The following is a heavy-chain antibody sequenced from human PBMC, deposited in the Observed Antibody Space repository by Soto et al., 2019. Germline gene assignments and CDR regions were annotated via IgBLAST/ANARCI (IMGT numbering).Heavy chain of an antibody. J-gene: IGHJ6*02. CDR2: INPNSGGT. CDR1: GYTFTGYY. CDR3: ARPPGYSSSWSTREYGMDV. D-gene: IGHD6-13*01. Sequence: ASVKVSCKASGYTFTGYYMHWVRQAPGQGLEWMGWINPNSGGTNYAQKFQGRVTMTRDTSISTAYMELSRLRSDDSAVYYCARPPGYSSSWSTREYGMDVWGQGTTVTVSS. V-gene: IGHV1-2*02.